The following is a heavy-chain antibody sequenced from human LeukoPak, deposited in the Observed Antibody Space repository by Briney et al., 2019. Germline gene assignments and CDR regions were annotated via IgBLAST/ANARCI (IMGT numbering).Heavy chain of an antibody. CDR2: ITGNGGRT. V-gene: IGHV3-23*01. CDR1: GFTFSSYG. D-gene: IGHD3-10*01. J-gene: IGHJ4*02. CDR3: AKDAVAPGSGGDYFDY. Sequence: GGSLRLSCAASGFTFSSYGMHWVRQAPGKGLEWVSIITGNGGRTYYADSVKGRFTISRDNSKNTLSLQMNSLRADDTAVYYCAKDAVAPGSGGDYFDYWGQGTLVTVSS.